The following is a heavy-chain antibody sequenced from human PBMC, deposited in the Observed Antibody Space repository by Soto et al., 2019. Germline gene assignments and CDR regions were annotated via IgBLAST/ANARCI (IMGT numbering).Heavy chain of an antibody. CDR2: ISYDGSNK. D-gene: IGHD6-19*01. CDR3: AKIGIAVAGTDY. V-gene: IGHV3-30*18. J-gene: IGHJ4*02. Sequence: QVQLAESGGGVVQPGRSLRLSCAASGFTFSSYGMHWVRQAPGKGLEWVAVISYDGSNKYYADSVKGRFTISRDNSKNTLYLQMNSLRAEDTAVYYCAKIGIAVAGTDYWGQGTLVTVSS. CDR1: GFTFSSYG.